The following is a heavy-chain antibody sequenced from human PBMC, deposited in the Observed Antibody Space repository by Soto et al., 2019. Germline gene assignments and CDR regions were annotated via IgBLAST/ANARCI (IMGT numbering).Heavy chain of an antibody. Sequence: QVQLVQSGAEVKKPGASVKVSCKASGYTFTSYGISWVRQAPGQGLEWMGWISAYNGNTNYAQKLQGRVTMTTDTSTSTAYMELRSLRSDDTAVYYCARDPPYDFNMDIRYMYVWGQGTTVTVSS. CDR2: ISAYNGNT. CDR1: GYTFTSYG. J-gene: IGHJ6*02. D-gene: IGHD3-3*01. CDR3: ARDPPYDFNMDIRYMYV. V-gene: IGHV1-18*04.